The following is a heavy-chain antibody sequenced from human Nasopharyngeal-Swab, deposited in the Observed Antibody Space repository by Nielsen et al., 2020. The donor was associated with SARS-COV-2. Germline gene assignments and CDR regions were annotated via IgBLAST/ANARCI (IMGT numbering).Heavy chain of an antibody. D-gene: IGHD3-10*01. CDR2: INQSGET. CDR1: GGSFSGYY. CDR3: AIQLGGGSGNYPYYFDY. Sequence: SETLSLTCAVYGGSFSGYYWSWVRQAPGKGLEWIGEINQSGETNYNPSLKSRLTMSVDTSENQFSLKLASVTAADTAVYYCAIQLGGGSGNYPYYFDYWGQGTLVTVSS. V-gene: IGHV4-34*01. J-gene: IGHJ4*02.